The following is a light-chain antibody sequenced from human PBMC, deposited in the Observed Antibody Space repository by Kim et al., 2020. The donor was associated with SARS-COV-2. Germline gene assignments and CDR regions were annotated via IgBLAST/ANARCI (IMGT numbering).Light chain of an antibody. J-gene: IGLJ2*01. CDR1: SNDIGTYNL. CDR3: CAFADSDTHVV. CDR2: EVT. Sequence: QSALTQPASVSGAPGQSITISCTGTSNDIGTYNLVSWYQQHPGKAPKLLIYEVTKWSSGVSNRFSGSKSGNTASLTISGLQAEDEADYYCCAFADSDTHVVFGGGTKVTVL. V-gene: IGLV2-23*02.